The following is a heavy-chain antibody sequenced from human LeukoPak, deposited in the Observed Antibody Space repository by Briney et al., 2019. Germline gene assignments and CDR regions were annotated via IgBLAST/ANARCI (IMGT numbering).Heavy chain of an antibody. J-gene: IGHJ3*02. V-gene: IGHV3-33*08. Sequence: GGSLRLSCAASGFTVSSNYMVWVRQAPGKGLEWVTLMWYDGRNKYYADSVKGRFTISRDNSKNTVYLQMNSLRGEDTAVYYCARVGDMEAFDIWGQGTRVTVSS. CDR2: MWYDGRNK. CDR3: ARVGDMEAFDI. CDR1: GFTVSSNY. D-gene: IGHD3-16*01.